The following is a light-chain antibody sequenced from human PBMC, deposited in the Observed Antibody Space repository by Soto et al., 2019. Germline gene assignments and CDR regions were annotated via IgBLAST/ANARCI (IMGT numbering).Light chain of an antibody. CDR1: QGIRNF. CDR2: AAS. CDR3: QKYSSVPV. V-gene: IGKV1-27*01. Sequence: DIQMTQSPTSLSESVGDRVTITCRASQGIRNFVAWYQQKPGKAPKLLIYAASTLQSGVPSRFSSSGSGTDFTLTINSLQPEDVATYSCQKYSSVPVFGPGTKVEIK. J-gene: IGKJ3*01.